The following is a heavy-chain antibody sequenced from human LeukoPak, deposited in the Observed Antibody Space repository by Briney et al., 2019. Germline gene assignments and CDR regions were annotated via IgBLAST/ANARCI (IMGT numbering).Heavy chain of an antibody. CDR2: ISYDGSNK. D-gene: IGHD3-16*01. J-gene: IGHJ5*02. V-gene: IGHV3-30*18. Sequence: GGSLRLSCAASGFTFSYYGMHWVRQAPGKGLEWVAVISYDGSNKYYADSVKGRFTISRDNSKNTLYLQMNSLRAEDTAVYYCAKDWGKYDNWFDPWGQGTLVTVSS. CDR3: AKDWGKYDNWFDP. CDR1: GFTFSYYG.